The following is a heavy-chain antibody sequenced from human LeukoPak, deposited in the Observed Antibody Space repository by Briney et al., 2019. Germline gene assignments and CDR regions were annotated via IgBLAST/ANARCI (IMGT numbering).Heavy chain of an antibody. J-gene: IGHJ5*02. CDR1: GFTFSSYA. Sequence: GGSLRLSCAASGFTFSSYAMSWVRQAPGKGLEWVSAISGSGGSPYYADSVKGRFTISRDNPKNSLYLQTNSLRAEDTSVYYCARGPPLFDPWGQGTLVTVSS. CDR3: ARGPPLFDP. V-gene: IGHV3-23*01. CDR2: ISGSGGSP.